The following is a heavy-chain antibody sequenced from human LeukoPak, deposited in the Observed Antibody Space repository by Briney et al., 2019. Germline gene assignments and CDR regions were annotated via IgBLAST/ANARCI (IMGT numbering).Heavy chain of an antibody. J-gene: IGHJ4*02. CDR3: AKDRWAVAGTGFDY. CDR1: GFTFSNYA. V-gene: IGHV3-23*01. Sequence: PGGSLRLSCAASGFTFSNYAMSWVRQAPGKGLEWGSTIIGSGGTTFYADSVKGRFTISRDKSRSTLSLQMNSLRGEDTAVYYCAKDRWAVAGTGFDYWGQGILVTVSS. D-gene: IGHD6-19*01. CDR2: IIGSGGTT.